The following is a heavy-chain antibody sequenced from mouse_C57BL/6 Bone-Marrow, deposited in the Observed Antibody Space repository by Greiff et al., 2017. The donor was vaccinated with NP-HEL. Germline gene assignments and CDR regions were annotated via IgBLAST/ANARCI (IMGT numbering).Heavy chain of an antibody. J-gene: IGHJ4*01. CDR2: IYPGDGDT. CDR3: ARYDYDGGNYAMDY. D-gene: IGHD2-4*01. Sequence: LVESGAELVKPGASVKISCKASGYAFSSYWMNWVKQRPGKGLEWIGQIYPGDGDTNYNGKFKGKATLTADKSSSTAYMQLSSLTSEDSAVYFCARYDYDGGNYAMDYWGQGTSVTVSS. CDR1: GYAFSSYW. V-gene: IGHV1-80*01.